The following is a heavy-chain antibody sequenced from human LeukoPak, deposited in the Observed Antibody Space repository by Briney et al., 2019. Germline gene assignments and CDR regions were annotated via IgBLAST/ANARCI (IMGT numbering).Heavy chain of an antibody. J-gene: IGHJ6*02. CDR3: ARGPKGLEV. CDR2: IHYSGTI. CDR1: GASISAYY. Sequence: SETLSLTCSASGASISAYYWSWIRQPPGKGLEWIGYIHYSGTINYNPSLMRRVTISVDSSKDQSSRRLSSVTAADTAGYFCARGPKGLEVWGQGATVTVSS. V-gene: IGHV4-59*01.